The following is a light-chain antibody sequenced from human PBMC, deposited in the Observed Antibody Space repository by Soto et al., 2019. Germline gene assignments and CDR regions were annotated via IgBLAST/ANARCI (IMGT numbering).Light chain of an antibody. CDR2: GNI. CDR1: SSNIGAGYD. V-gene: IGLV1-40*01. CDR3: QSYDSSLSGFYV. Sequence: QSALTQPPSVSGAPGQRVTISCTGNSSNIGAGYDVHWYQQLPGTAPKLLIYGNINRPSGVPDRFSGSKSVTSASLAITGLQAEDEADYYCQSYDSSLSGFYVFGTGTKVTVL. J-gene: IGLJ1*01.